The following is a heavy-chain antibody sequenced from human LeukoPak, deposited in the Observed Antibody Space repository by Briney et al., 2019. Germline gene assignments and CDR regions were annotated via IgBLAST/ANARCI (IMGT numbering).Heavy chain of an antibody. Sequence: SETLSLTCTVSGGSISSSSYYWGWIRQPPGKGLKWIGSIYYSGSTYYNPSLKSRVTISVDTSKNQFSLKLSSVTAADTAVYYCARDYGFLELQSWFDPWGQGTLVTVSS. CDR2: IYYSGST. CDR3: ARDYGFLELQSWFDP. J-gene: IGHJ5*02. D-gene: IGHD1-7*01. V-gene: IGHV4-39*07. CDR1: GGSISSSSYY.